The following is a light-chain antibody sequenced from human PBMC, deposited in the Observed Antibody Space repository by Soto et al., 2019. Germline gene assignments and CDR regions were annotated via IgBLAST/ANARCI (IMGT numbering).Light chain of an antibody. Sequence: SQMTQSQSSLSASVGDRVTITCRASQSISSYLNWYQQKPGKAPKLLIFAASSLQSGVPSRFSGSRSGPDFTLTISSLQPEDFATYYCQHSYSIPPPFCQVTKVDI. CDR1: QSISSY. V-gene: IGKV1-39*01. CDR2: AAS. CDR3: QHSYSIPPP. J-gene: IGKJ1*01.